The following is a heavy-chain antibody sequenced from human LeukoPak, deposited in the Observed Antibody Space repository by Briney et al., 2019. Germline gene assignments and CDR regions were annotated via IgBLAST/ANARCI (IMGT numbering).Heavy chain of an antibody. CDR3: ARDDLAVAGTADYFDY. CDR1: GFTFSSYW. CDR2: IKQDGSEK. Sequence: GGSLRLSCAASGFTFSSYWMSWVRQAPGKGLEWVANIKQDGSEKYYVDSVKGRFTISRDNAKNSLYLQINSLRAEDTAVYYCARDDLAVAGTADYFDYWGQGTLVTVSS. V-gene: IGHV3-7*01. J-gene: IGHJ4*02. D-gene: IGHD6-19*01.